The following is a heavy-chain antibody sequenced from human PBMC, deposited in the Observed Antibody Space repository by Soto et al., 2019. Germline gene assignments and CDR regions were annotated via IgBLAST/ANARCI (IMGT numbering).Heavy chain of an antibody. CDR3: AKAPNYYYYGMDV. CDR1: GFTFSSYA. Sequence: GGSLRLSCAASGFTFSSYAMSWVRQAPGKGLEWVSAISGSGGSTYYADSVKGRFTISRDNSRNTLYLQMNSLRAEDTAVYYCAKAPNYYYYGMDVWGQGTTVTVSS. V-gene: IGHV3-23*01. CDR2: ISGSGGST. J-gene: IGHJ6*02.